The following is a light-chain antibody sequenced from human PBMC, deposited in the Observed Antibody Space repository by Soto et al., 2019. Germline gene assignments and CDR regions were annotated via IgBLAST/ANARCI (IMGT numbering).Light chain of an antibody. Sequence: DIQMTQSPSTLSASVGDRVSITCRASQAISDWLAWYQQKPGQVPELLIFDVSTLESGVPSRFSGSRSGTEFTLTIRSLQPDDFATYFCQQYHTYSTFGQGTKVDNK. CDR3: QQYHTYST. CDR2: DVS. J-gene: IGKJ1*01. V-gene: IGKV1-5*01. CDR1: QAISDW.